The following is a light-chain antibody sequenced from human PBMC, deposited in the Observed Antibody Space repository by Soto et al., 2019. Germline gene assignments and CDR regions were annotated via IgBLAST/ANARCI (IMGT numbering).Light chain of an antibody. V-gene: IGKV1-5*03. CDR2: EAS. CDR3: QHYNSYAEA. Sequence: DIQMTQPPSTLSGSVGDRVTITCRASQTISSWLAWYQQKPGKAPKLLIYEASTLKSGVPSRFSGSGSGTEFTLTISSLQPDDFATYYCQHYNSYAEAFGQGTKVELK. CDR1: QTISSW. J-gene: IGKJ1*01.